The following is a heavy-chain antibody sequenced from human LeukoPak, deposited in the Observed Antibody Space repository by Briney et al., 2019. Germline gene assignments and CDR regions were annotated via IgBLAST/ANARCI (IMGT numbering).Heavy chain of an antibody. CDR2: ISYDGSNK. V-gene: IGHV3-30*18. J-gene: IGHJ4*02. CDR1: GFTFSSYG. Sequence: PGGSLRLSCAASGFTFSSYGMHWVRQAPGKGLEWVAVISYDGSNKYYADSVKGRFTISRDNSKNTLYLQMNSLRAEDTAVYYCAKGTYGDYSVDYWGQGTLVTVSS. D-gene: IGHD4-17*01. CDR3: AKGTYGDYSVDY.